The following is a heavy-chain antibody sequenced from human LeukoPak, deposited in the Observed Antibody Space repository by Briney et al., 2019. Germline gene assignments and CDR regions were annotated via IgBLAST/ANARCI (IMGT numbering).Heavy chain of an antibody. D-gene: IGHD5-24*01. CDR2: ISGSGGST. CDR1: GFTFSSYA. CDR3: VRWVFEY. Sequence: GSLRLSCAASGFTFSSYAMSWVRQAPGKGLEWVSAISGSGGSTYYADSVKGRFTISRGNSKNTVYLQMNSLRAEDTAVYYCVRWVFEYWGQGTLVTVSS. J-gene: IGHJ4*02. V-gene: IGHV3-23*01.